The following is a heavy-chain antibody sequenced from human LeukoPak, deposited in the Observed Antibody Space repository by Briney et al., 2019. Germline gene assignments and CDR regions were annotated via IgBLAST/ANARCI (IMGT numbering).Heavy chain of an antibody. V-gene: IGHV1-46*01. Sequence: ASVKVSCKASGYTFTSYYIHWVRQAPGQGLEWMGIINPSGGSTSYAQKFQGRVTMTRDTSTSTVYMELSSLRSEDTAVYYCAREVEQQPPDYWSQGTLVTVSS. J-gene: IGHJ4*02. CDR3: AREVEQQPPDY. CDR1: GYTFTSYY. D-gene: IGHD1-26*01. CDR2: INPSGGST.